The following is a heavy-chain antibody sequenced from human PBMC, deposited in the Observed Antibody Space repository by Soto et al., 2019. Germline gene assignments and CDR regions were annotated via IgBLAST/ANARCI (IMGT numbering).Heavy chain of an antibody. V-gene: IGHV3-23*01. CDR3: AKEAARPGPCDY. D-gene: IGHD6-6*01. CDR2: ISGGSHST. CDR1: GFTFSSYP. Sequence: EVQLLESGGGLVQPGGSLRLSCVASGFTFSSYPMSWVRQAPGKGLEWVSGISGGSHSTYYADSVKGHFTISRDNSKNTLYLQMDGLRAEDSAVYYCAKEAARPGPCDYWGQGTLVTVSS. J-gene: IGHJ4*02.